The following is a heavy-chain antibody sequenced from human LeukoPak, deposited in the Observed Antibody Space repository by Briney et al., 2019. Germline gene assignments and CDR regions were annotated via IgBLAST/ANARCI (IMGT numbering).Heavy chain of an antibody. J-gene: IGHJ6*03. CDR1: GFTLINFG. CDR3: ASDYPLYYYYMDV. Sequence: GGSLRLSCAASGFTLINFGMSWVRQAPGKGLEWVASVHGSSPSAAGTTFYADSVKGRFTISGDNSKNTLYLQMNTLRVEDTAVYYCASDYPLYYYYMDVWGKGTTVIVSS. D-gene: IGHD4-11*01. V-gene: IGHV3-23*01. CDR2: VHGSSPSAAGTT.